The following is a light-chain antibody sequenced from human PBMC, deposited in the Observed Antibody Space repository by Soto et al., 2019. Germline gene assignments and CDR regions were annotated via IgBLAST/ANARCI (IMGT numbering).Light chain of an antibody. V-gene: IGKV1-33*01. CDR1: QDISNY. J-gene: IGKJ4*01. CDR3: QQYDNLLLT. CDR2: AAS. Sequence: DIQMTQSPSSLSASVGDRVTITCKASQDISNYLNWYQQKPGKAPKLLIYAASNVDTGVPSRFSGSGSGTDFTFTISSLQPEDFATYYCQQYDNLLLTFGGGTKVEIK.